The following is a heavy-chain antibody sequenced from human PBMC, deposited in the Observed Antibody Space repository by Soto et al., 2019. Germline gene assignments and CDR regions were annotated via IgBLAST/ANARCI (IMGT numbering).Heavy chain of an antibody. CDR1: GGTFSSYA. CDR3: ARDSFRSYYDSSGYYHLGY. Sequence: QVQLVQSGAEVKKPGSSVKVSCKASGGTFSSYAISWVRQAPGQGLEWMGGIIPIFGTANYAQKFQGRVTITADESTSTAYMELSSLRSEDTAVYYCARDSFRSYYDSSGYYHLGYWGQGTLVTVSS. J-gene: IGHJ4*02. V-gene: IGHV1-69*12. D-gene: IGHD3-22*01. CDR2: IIPIFGTA.